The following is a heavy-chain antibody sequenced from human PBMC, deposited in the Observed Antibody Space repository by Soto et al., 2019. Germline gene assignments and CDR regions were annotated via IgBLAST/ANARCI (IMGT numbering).Heavy chain of an antibody. J-gene: IGHJ4*02. CDR2: INRDGREK. V-gene: IGHV3-7*03. D-gene: IGHD3-22*01. Sequence: GGSLRLSCAASGFAFSNYWMSWVRQAPGKGLQWVANINRDGREKYYVDSLKGRFTISRDNADNSLHLQLNSLRDEDTAVYYCTRAPEGSGSYYYFDFWGRGTLVTVSS. CDR1: GFAFSNYW. CDR3: TRAPEGSGSYYYFDF.